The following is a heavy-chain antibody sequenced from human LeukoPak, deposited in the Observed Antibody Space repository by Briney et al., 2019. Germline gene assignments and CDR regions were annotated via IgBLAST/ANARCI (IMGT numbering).Heavy chain of an antibody. Sequence: SETLSLTCTVSGYSISSGYYWGWIRQPPGKGLEWIGYIYYSGSTNYNPSLKSRVTISVDTSKNQFSLKLSSVTAADTAVYYCAREDIVVVVAATPTDAFDIWGQGTMVTVSS. CDR3: AREDIVVVVAATPTDAFDI. CDR2: IYYSGST. D-gene: IGHD2-15*01. V-gene: IGHV4-38-2*02. CDR1: GYSISSGYY. J-gene: IGHJ3*02.